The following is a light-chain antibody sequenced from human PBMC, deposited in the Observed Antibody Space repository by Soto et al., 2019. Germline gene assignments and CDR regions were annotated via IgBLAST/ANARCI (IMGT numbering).Light chain of an antibody. CDR2: NNN. CDR3: AAWDDSLNGLV. J-gene: IGLJ1*01. V-gene: IGLV1-44*01. Sequence: QSVLTQPPSASGTPGKRVTIPCSGSSSNIGSNTVNWYQQLPGTAPKLLIYNNNQRPSGVPDRFSGSKSGTSASLAISGLQSEDEADYYCAAWDDSLNGLVFGTGTKLTVL. CDR1: SSNIGSNT.